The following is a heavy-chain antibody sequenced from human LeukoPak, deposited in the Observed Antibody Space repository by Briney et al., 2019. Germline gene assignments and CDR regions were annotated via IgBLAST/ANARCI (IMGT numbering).Heavy chain of an antibody. CDR3: ARGLAANYFFDY. V-gene: IGHV4-31*01. CDR2: IYYSGST. J-gene: IGHJ4*02. Sequence: PSETLSLTCTVSGGSISSGDYYWSWIRQHPGKGLEWIGYIYYSGSTYYNPSLKSPVTLSVDTSKNQFSLKVISVTAADTAVYYCARGLAANYFFDYWGQGTLVTVSS. CDR1: GGSISSGDYY. D-gene: IGHD6-13*01.